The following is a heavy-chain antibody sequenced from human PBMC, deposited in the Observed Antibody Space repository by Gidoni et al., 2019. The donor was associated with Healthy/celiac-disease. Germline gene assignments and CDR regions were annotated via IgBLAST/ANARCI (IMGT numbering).Heavy chain of an antibody. CDR1: GYTFTGYY. CDR2: INPNRGGT. CDR3: AREGLWMVRGNDY. V-gene: IGHV1-2*06. Sequence: QVQLVQSGAEVKKPGASVKVSCKDSGYTFTGYYMHWVRQAPGQGLEWMGRINPNRGGTNYAPMFQGRVTMTMDASISTAYMELSRLSSHDTAVYYCAREGLWMVRGNDYWGHVTLVTVSS. J-gene: IGHJ4*01. D-gene: IGHD3-10*01.